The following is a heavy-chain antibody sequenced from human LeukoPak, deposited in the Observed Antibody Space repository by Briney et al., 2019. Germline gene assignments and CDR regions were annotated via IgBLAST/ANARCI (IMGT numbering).Heavy chain of an antibody. Sequence: SETLSLTCTVSGGSISSYYWSWIRQPPGKGLEWIGYIYYSGSTNYNPSLKSRVTTSVDTSKNQFSLKLSSVTAADTAVYYCARGSLLPSSGLNYWGQGTLVTVSS. D-gene: IGHD6-19*01. CDR1: GGSISSYY. J-gene: IGHJ4*02. CDR2: IYYSGST. CDR3: ARGSLLPSSGLNY. V-gene: IGHV4-59*01.